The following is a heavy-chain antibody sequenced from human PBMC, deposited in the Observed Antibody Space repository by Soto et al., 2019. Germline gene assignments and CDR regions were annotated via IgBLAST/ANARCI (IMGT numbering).Heavy chain of an antibody. CDR1: GGSINTFY. D-gene: IGHD5-12*01. V-gene: IGHV4-4*07. J-gene: IGHJ4*02. CDR3: AREGSYSAYNFAHGIQLWSFDF. CDR2: IFSSGST. Sequence: SETLSLTCTVSGGSINTFYWSWVRPPAGKGLEWIGRIFSSGSTSFNPSLESRVAMSVDTSKNHFSLNLSSVTAADMAVYYCAREGSYSAYNFAHGIQLWSFDFWGQGALVTVSS.